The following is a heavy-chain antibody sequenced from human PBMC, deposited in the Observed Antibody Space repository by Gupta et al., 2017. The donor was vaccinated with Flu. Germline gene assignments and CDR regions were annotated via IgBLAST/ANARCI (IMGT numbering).Heavy chain of an antibody. V-gene: IGHV3-11*04. J-gene: IGHJ4*02. CDR1: GFTCSAYA. CDR3: ARAENTGFDD. Sequence: SCAPSGFTCSAYAIQWVRQAPGRGLGWIAYTNSVGSAIYYAASVQGRFTISKDKVKSSLYLEMNGLRAEDTGFYYCARAENTGFDDWGQGTLVTVSS. CDR2: TNSVGSAI.